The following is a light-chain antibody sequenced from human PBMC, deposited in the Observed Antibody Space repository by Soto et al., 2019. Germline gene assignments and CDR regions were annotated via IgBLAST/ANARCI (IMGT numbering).Light chain of an antibody. CDR2: EVN. CDR3: CSYAGSRWV. J-gene: IGLJ3*02. CDR1: SDDIGNFNL. Sequence: SALTQPASVSGSPGQSITFSCTGSSDDIGNFNLVSWYQQYPGKAPKLILYEVNKRPLGVSDRFSGSKSGNTASLTISGLQAEDEADYHCCSYAGSRWVFGGGTKLTVL. V-gene: IGLV2-23*02.